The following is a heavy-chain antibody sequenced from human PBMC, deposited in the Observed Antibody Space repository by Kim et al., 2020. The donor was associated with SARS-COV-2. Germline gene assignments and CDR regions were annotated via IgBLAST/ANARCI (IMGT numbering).Heavy chain of an antibody. J-gene: IGHJ5*02. V-gene: IGHV5-51*01. Sequence: SPPFQGQVTISADKSISTAYLQWSSLKASDTAMYYCARQYSSGWYGWFDPWGQGTLVTVSS. CDR3: ARQYSSGWYGWFDP. D-gene: IGHD6-19*01.